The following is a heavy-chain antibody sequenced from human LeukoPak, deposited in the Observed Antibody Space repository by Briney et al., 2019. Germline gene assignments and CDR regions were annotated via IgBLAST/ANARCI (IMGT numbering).Heavy chain of an antibody. Sequence: PGGSLRLSCAASGFTFSSYSMNWVRQAPGKGLEWVSSISSSSSYIYYADSVKGRFTISRDNAKNSLYLQMNSLRAEDTAVYYCASGDYGDRTRYYFDYWGQGTLVTVSS. CDR3: ASGDYGDRTRYYFDY. V-gene: IGHV3-21*01. J-gene: IGHJ4*02. D-gene: IGHD4-17*01. CDR2: ISSSSSYI. CDR1: GFTFSSYS.